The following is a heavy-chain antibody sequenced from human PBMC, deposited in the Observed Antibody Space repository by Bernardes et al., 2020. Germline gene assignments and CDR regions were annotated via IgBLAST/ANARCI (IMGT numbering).Heavy chain of an antibody. CDR3: ARGFQGGLDV. V-gene: IGHV3-74*01. CDR1: GFTFSNYW. D-gene: IGHD3-3*01. J-gene: IGHJ6*02. CDR2: INTDGSST. Sequence: GGSLRLSRAASGFTFSNYWMHWVRQAPGKGLVWVSRINTDGSSTIYADSVKGRFTISRDNAKNTLYLQMNSLRVEDTAVYYCARGFQGGLDVWGQGTTVTVSS.